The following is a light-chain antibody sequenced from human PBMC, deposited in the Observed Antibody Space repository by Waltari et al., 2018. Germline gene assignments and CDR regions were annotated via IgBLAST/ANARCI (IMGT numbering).Light chain of an antibody. CDR2: EGS. CDR1: SSDVGSYNL. CDR3: CSYAGSSTPSYV. V-gene: IGLV2-23*01. J-gene: IGLJ1*01. Sequence: QSALTQPASVSGSPGQSITISCTGTSSDVGSYNLVSWYQRHPGKAPKLMIYEGSKRPSGVSNRFSGSKSGNTASLTISGLQAEDEADYYCCSYAGSSTPSYVFGTGTKVTVL.